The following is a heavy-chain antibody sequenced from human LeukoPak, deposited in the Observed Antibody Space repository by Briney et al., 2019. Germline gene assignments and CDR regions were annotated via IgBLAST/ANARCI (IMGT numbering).Heavy chain of an antibody. CDR3: ARGVSSVGPEDMDV. CDR2: IKQDGSEK. J-gene: IGHJ6*03. CDR1: GFTFSSYW. D-gene: IGHD3/OR15-3a*01. V-gene: IGHV3-7*01. Sequence: GGSLRLSFAASGFTFSSYWMSWVRQAPGKGLEWVANIKQDGSEKYYVDSVKGRFTISRDNAKNSLYLQMNSLRAEDTAVYYCARGVSSVGPEDMDVWGKGTTVTVSS.